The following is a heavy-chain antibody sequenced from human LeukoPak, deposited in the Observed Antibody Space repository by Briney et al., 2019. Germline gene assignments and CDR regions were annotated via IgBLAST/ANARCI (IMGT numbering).Heavy chain of an antibody. Sequence: GRSLRLSCAASGFTFGSYGMHWVRQAPGKGLEWVAVIWYDGSNKYYADSVKGRFTISRDNAKNSLYLQMNSLRAEDTAVYYCARGLDTIETLEWLLPFDYWGQGTLVTVSS. CDR3: ARGLDTIETLEWLLPFDY. D-gene: IGHD3-3*01. J-gene: IGHJ4*02. CDR1: GFTFGSYG. V-gene: IGHV3-33*01. CDR2: IWYDGSNK.